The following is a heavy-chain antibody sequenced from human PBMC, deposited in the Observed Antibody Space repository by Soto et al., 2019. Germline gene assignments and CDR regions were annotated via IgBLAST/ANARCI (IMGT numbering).Heavy chain of an antibody. J-gene: IGHJ5*02. CDR1: GYTFTSYG. CDR3: ARVLPGSSSWYFVWFDP. V-gene: IGHV1-18*01. CDR2: ISAYNGST. D-gene: IGHD6-13*01. Sequence: QVQLVQSGAEVKKPGASVKVSCKASGYTFTSYGISWVRQAPGQGLEWMGWISAYNGSTNYAQKLQGRVTMTTDTSTSTAYMELRSLRPDDTAVYYCARVLPGSSSWYFVWFDPWGQGTLVTVSS.